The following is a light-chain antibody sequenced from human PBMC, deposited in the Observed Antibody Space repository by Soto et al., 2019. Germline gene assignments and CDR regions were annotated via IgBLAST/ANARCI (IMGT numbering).Light chain of an antibody. V-gene: IGLV1-40*01. Sequence: QSVLTQPPSVSGAPGQRVTISCTGSSSNIGAGYDVHWYQQLPGTAPKLLIYGNSNRPSGVPDRISGSKSGTSASLAITGLQAEDEAEYYCQSYDSSLSGYVVFGGVTQLTVL. CDR1: SSNIGAGYD. CDR2: GNS. CDR3: QSYDSSLSGYVV. J-gene: IGLJ2*01.